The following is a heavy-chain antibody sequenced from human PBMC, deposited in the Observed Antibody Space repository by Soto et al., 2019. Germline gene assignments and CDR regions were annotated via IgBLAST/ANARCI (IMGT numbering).Heavy chain of an antibody. CDR1: GLTFTTAW. V-gene: IGHV3-15*07. D-gene: IGHD3-10*02. Sequence: GGSLRLSCAASGLTFTTAWINWVRQAPGKGLEWVGRIKSKTDGGTPDFAAPVRGRFAISRDASRSMVSMHMHSLKTEDTAVYYFATDSYVPLRLVRLEYWGHGTLITSPQ. CDR3: ATDSYVPLRLVRLEY. CDR2: IKSKTDGGTP. J-gene: IGHJ4*01.